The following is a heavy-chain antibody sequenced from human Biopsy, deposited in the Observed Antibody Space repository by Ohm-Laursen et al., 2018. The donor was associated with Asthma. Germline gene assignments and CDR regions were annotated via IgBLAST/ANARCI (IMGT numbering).Heavy chain of an antibody. J-gene: IGHJ5*02. V-gene: IGHV4-34*01. D-gene: IGHD2-2*01. Sequence: SETLSLTCAVYGGSFSGYYWSWIRPPPGKGLEWIGEINHSGSTNYNPSLKSRVTITVDTSKNQFSRKLSSVTAADTAVYYCARAGQCSSTSCYNPGWFDPWGQGTLVTVSS. CDR2: INHSGST. CDR3: ARAGQCSSTSCYNPGWFDP. CDR1: GGSFSGYY.